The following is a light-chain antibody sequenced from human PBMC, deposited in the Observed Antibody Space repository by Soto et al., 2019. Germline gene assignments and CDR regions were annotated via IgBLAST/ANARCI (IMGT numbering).Light chain of an antibody. J-gene: IGLJ1*01. V-gene: IGLV1-44*01. CDR3: AAWDDSLNGCV. Sequence: QSVLTQPPSASGTPGQRVTISCSGSSSNIGTYSVSWYQHFPGTAPRLLIYSVNQRPSGVPDRFSASKSGASASLAISGLQSEDEADFYCAAWDDSLNGCVFGTGTKLTVL. CDR1: SSNIGTYS. CDR2: SVN.